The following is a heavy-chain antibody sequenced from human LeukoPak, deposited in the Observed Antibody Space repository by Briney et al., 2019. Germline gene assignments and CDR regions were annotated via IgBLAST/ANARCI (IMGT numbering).Heavy chain of an antibody. CDR2: ISYDGSNK. J-gene: IGHJ6*04. CDR1: GFTFSSYG. CDR3: AKDDTIWFGELLSLYYYYGMDV. V-gene: IGHV3-30*18. D-gene: IGHD3-10*01. Sequence: GGSLRLSCAASGFTFSSYGMHWVRQAPGKGLEWVAVISYDGSNKYYADSVKGRFTISRDNSKNTLYLQMNSLRAEDTAVYYCAKDDTIWFGELLSLYYYYGMDVWGKGTTVTVSS.